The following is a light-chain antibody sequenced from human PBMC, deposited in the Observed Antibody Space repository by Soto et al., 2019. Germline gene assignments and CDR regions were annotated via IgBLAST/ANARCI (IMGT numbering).Light chain of an antibody. J-gene: IGLJ3*02. CDR2: SND. V-gene: IGLV1-44*01. CDR3: AAWDDRLNGPV. CDR1: SSNIGSNT. Sequence: QSVLTQPPSVSWTPGQRVTISCSGSSSNIGSNTVSWYQQLPGTAPKLLIYSNDQRPSGVPDRFSDSKSGTSDSLVISGRQSEDEADYYCAAWDDRLNGPVFGGGTKVTV.